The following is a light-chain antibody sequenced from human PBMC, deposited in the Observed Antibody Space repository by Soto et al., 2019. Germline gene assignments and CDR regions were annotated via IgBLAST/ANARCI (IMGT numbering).Light chain of an antibody. CDR1: QSVSSY. J-gene: IGKJ4*01. CDR3: QHLNNYPLS. V-gene: IGKV3-11*01. Sequence: EIVLTQSPATLSLSPGERATLSCRASQSVSSYLAWYQQKPGQAPRLLIYDASNRATGIPARFSGSGSGTDFTLTISSLQPEDFATYYCQHLNNYPLSFGGGTKVEIK. CDR2: DAS.